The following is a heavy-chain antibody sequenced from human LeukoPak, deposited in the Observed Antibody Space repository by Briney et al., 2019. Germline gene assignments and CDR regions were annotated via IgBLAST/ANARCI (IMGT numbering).Heavy chain of an antibody. V-gene: IGHV3-64*01. CDR2: IMPNGETR. D-gene: IGHD2-15*01. J-gene: IGHJ3*02. Sequence: GGSLRLSCAASGFSFGNYVMHWVRQAPGKGLEYVSAIMPNGETRGYANSMKGRFTISRDNSKNTLYLQMGSLRAEDMAIHYCARDRDGGFAFDIWGQGTLVTVSS. CDR1: GFSFGNYV. CDR3: ARDRDGGFAFDI.